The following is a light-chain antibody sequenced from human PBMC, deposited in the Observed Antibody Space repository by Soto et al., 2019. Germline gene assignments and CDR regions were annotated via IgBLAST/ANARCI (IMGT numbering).Light chain of an antibody. CDR1: QSVSSY. CDR2: DAS. V-gene: IGKV3-11*01. J-gene: IGKJ4*01. Sequence: EIELTQSPATLSLSPGERATLSCRASQSVSSYLAWYQQKPGQAPRLLVYDASNRATGIPARFSGSGSGTDFTLTISSLEPEDFAVYDCQQRSHWLTFGGGTKVEIK. CDR3: QQRSHWLT.